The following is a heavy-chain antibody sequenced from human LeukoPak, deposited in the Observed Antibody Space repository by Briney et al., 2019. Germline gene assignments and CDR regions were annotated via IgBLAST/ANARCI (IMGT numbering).Heavy chain of an antibody. V-gene: IGHV1-69*01. CDR1: GGTFSSYA. D-gene: IGHD6-6*01. CDR3: ARDRNVNWVSSSDY. J-gene: IGHJ4*02. Sequence: SVKVSCKASGGTFSSYAISWVLQAPGQGLEWMGGIIPIFGTANYAQKFQGRVTITADESTSTAYMELSSLRSDDTAVYYCARDRNVNWVSSSDYWGQGTLVTVSS. CDR2: IIPIFGTA.